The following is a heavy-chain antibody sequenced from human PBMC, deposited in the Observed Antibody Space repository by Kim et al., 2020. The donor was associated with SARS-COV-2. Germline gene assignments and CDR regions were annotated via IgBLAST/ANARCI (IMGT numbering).Heavy chain of an antibody. Sequence: SETLSLTCAVYGGSFSGYYWSWIRQPPGKGLEWIGEINHSGSTNYNPSLKSRVTISVDTSKNQFSLKLSSVTAADTAVYYCHLYYYDSSGYYPPGAFDIWGQGTMVTVSS. J-gene: IGHJ3*02. CDR2: INHSGST. V-gene: IGHV4-34*01. D-gene: IGHD3-22*01. CDR1: GGSFSGYY. CDR3: HLYYYDSSGYYPPGAFDI.